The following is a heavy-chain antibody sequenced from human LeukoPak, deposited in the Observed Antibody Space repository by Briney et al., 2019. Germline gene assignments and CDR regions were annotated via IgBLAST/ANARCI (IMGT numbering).Heavy chain of an antibody. D-gene: IGHD3-22*01. CDR2: FDPEDGET. CDR3: ATVGHITKIEGDAFDI. CDR1: GYTLTELS. J-gene: IGHJ3*02. Sequence: GASVKVSCKVSGYTLTELSMHWVRQAPGKGLEWMGGFDPEDGETIYAQKFQGRVTMTEDTSTDTAYMELSSLRSEDTAVYYCATVGHITKIEGDAFDIWGQGTMVTVPS. V-gene: IGHV1-24*01.